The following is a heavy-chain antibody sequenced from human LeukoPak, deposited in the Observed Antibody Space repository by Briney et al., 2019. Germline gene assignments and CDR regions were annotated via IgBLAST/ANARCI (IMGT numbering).Heavy chain of an antibody. D-gene: IGHD3-22*01. CDR2: IWYDGSNK. Sequence: GGSLRLSCAASGFTFSSYGMHWVRQAPGKGLECVAVIWYDGSNKYYADSVKGRFTISRDNSKNTLYLQMNSLRAEDTAVYYCARESYYDSSGLDYWGQGTLVTVSS. V-gene: IGHV3-33*01. J-gene: IGHJ4*02. CDR3: ARESYYDSSGLDY. CDR1: GFTFSSYG.